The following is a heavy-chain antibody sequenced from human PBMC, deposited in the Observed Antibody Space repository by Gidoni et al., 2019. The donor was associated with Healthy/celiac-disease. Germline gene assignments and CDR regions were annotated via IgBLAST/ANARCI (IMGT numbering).Heavy chain of an antibody. CDR3: ASRPTNQLWFGESSDWYFDL. CDR2: INHSGSP. CDR1: GGSFSGYY. Sequence: QVQLQQWGAGLLKPSETLSLTCAVYGGSFSGYYCSWIRQPPGKGLEWIGEINHSGSPNYNPSLKSRVTISVDTSKNQFSLKLSSVTAADTAVYYCASRPTNQLWFGESSDWYFDLWGRGTLVTVSS. J-gene: IGHJ2*01. V-gene: IGHV4-34*01. D-gene: IGHD3-10*01.